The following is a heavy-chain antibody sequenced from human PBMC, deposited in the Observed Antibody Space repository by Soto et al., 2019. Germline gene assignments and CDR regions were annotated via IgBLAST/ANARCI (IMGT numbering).Heavy chain of an antibody. CDR1: GFTFTSSA. Sequence: QMQLVQSGPEVKKPGTSVKVSCKASGFTFTSSAVQWVRQARGQRLEWIGWIVVGSGNTNYAQKFQERVTITRDMSTSTAYMELSSLRSEDTAVYYCAAGPQRSWSGIGHYGMDVWGQGTTVTVSS. D-gene: IGHD6-13*01. CDR3: AAGPQRSWSGIGHYGMDV. CDR2: IVVGSGNT. J-gene: IGHJ6*02. V-gene: IGHV1-58*01.